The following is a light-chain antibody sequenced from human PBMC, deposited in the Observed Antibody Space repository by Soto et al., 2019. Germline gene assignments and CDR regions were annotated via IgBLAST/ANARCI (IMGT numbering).Light chain of an antibody. CDR2: EVT. Sequence: QSVLTQPASVSGSPGQSITISCTGTSSDIGGSNYVSWYQHHPGKAPKLMISEVTNRPSGVSGRFSGSKSGNTASLTISGLQPEDDADYYCSSRTSSSTYVFGTGTKVTVL. V-gene: IGLV2-14*01. J-gene: IGLJ1*01. CDR3: SSRTSSSTYV. CDR1: SSDIGGSNY.